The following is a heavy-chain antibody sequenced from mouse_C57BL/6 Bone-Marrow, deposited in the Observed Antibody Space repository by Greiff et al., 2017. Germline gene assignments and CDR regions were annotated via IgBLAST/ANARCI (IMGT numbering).Heavy chain of an antibody. D-gene: IGHD2-3*01. CDR1: GFTFSDYG. CDR2: ISNLAYSI. V-gene: IGHV5-15*01. CDR3: ARSGYYLYYAMDY. Sequence: EVKVVESGGGLVQPGGSLKLSCAASGFTFSDYGMAWVRQAPRKGPEWVAFISNLAYSIYYADTVTGRFTISRENAKNTLYLEMSSLRSEDTAMYYCARSGYYLYYAMDYWGQGTSVTVSS. J-gene: IGHJ4*01.